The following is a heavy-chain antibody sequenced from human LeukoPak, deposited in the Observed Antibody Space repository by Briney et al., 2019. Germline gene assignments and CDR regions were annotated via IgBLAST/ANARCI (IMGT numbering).Heavy chain of an antibody. CDR2: ISAYNGNT. CDR3: ARLHRGIRELY. J-gene: IGHJ4*02. D-gene: IGHD3-10*01. CDR1: GYTFTDFG. Sequence: ASVKVSCKASGYTFTDFGVSWVRQAPGQGLEWMGWISAYNGNTNYVQKFQGRVTMTTDISTSTAYMELRSLRSDDTAVYYCARLHRGIRELYWGPGTLVTVSS. V-gene: IGHV1-18*01.